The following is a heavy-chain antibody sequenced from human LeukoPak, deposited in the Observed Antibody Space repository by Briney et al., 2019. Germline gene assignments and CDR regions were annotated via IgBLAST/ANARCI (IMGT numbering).Heavy chain of an antibody. CDR2: IYYSGST. D-gene: IGHD3-22*01. CDR3: ATTSYYYDSPDY. CDR1: AGSISSSSYS. J-gene: IGHJ4*02. V-gene: IGHV4-39*01. Sequence: SETLSLTCTVSAGSISSSSYSWGWIRQPPGKGLEWIGSIYYSGSTYFNPSLKSRVTISVDTSKNQFSLKLSSVTAADTAVYYCATTSYYYDSPDYWGQGTLVTVSS.